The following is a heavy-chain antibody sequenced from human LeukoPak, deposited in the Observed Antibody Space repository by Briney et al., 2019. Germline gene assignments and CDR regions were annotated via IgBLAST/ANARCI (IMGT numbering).Heavy chain of an antibody. Sequence: PGGSLRLSCAASGFTFSSYAMHWVRQAPGKGLEWVAVISYDGSNKYYADSVKGRFTISRDNSKNTLYLQMNSLRAEDTAVYYCARDGYYDFWSGYEPRYYFDYWGQGTLVTVSS. CDR1: GFTFSSYA. CDR3: ARDGYYDFWSGYEPRYYFDY. D-gene: IGHD3-3*01. J-gene: IGHJ4*02. V-gene: IGHV3-30-3*01. CDR2: ISYDGSNK.